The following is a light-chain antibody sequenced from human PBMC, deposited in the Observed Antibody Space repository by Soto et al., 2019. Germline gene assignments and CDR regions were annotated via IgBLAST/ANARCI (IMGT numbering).Light chain of an antibody. CDR2: RNT. V-gene: IGLV1-40*01. CDR3: QSFWV. Sequence: QSVLTQPPSVSGAPGQRVTISCTGSSSNIGAGFVVHWYQQFPGIAPKLLIYRNTIRPSGVPDRFSGSKSGTSASLAITGLQAEDEADYYCQSFWVFGGGTKLTVL. J-gene: IGLJ2*01. CDR1: SSNIGAGFV.